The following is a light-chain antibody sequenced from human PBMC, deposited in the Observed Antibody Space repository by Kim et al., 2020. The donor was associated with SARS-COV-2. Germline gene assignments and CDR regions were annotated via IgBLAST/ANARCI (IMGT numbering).Light chain of an antibody. Sequence: WGQTVRITCQGDSLRSYYASWYQQKPGQAPVLVFSGKNNRPSGTPDRFSGSYSGNTASLTITAAQAEDEADYYCNSRESSTNHWMFGGGTKVTVL. CDR1: SLRSYY. CDR3: NSRESSTNHWM. J-gene: IGLJ3*02. CDR2: GKN. V-gene: IGLV3-19*01.